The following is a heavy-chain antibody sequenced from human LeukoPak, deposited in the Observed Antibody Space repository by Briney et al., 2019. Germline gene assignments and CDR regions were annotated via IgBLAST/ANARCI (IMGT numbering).Heavy chain of an antibody. Sequence: SETLSLTCAVYGGSFSGYYWSWIRQPPGKGLEWIGEINHSGSTNYNPSLKSRVTISVDTSKNQFSLKLSSVTAADTAVYYCARAPSSRSFDYWGQGTLVTVSS. J-gene: IGHJ4*02. V-gene: IGHV4-34*01. CDR1: GGSFSGYY. D-gene: IGHD1-14*01. CDR3: ARAPSSRSFDY. CDR2: INHSGST.